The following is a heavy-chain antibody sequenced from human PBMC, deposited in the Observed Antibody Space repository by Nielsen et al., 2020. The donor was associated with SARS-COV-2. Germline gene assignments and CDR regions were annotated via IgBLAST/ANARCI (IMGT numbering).Heavy chain of an antibody. CDR2: ISYDGSNK. Sequence: GGSLRLSCAASGFTFCRYAMHWVRQAPGKGLEWVAVISYDGSNKYYADSVKGRFTISRDNSKNTLYLQMNSLRAEDTAVYYCARGRSRHAYYYYGMDVWGQGTTVTVSS. V-gene: IGHV3-30-3*01. CDR1: GFTFCRYA. J-gene: IGHJ6*02. CDR3: ARGRSRHAYYYYGMDV.